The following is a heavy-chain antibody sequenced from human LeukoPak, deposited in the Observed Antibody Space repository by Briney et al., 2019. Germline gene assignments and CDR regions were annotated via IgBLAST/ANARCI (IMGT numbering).Heavy chain of an antibody. CDR1: GFTFSSYW. Sequence: GGSLRLSCAASGFTFSSYWMHWVRQGPGKGLVWVSRINSDGSSTTYADSVKGRFTISRDNAKNTLYLQMNSLRPEDTAVYYCARGSYGYDYWGQGTLVTVSS. CDR3: ARGSYGYDY. D-gene: IGHD5-18*01. J-gene: IGHJ4*02. V-gene: IGHV3-74*01. CDR2: INSDGSST.